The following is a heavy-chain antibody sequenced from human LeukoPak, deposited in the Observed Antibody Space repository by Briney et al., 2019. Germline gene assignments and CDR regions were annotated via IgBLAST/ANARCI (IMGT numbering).Heavy chain of an antibody. CDR2: ISAYNGNT. CDR3: ASRTRNCSSTSCQIFDY. Sequence: ASVKVSCKASGYSFTSYGISWVRQAPGQGLEWMGWISAYNGNTNYAQKLQGRVTMTTDTSTSTAYTELRSLRSDDTAVYYCASRTRNCSSTSCQIFDYWGQGTLVTVSS. V-gene: IGHV1-18*01. J-gene: IGHJ4*02. D-gene: IGHD2-2*01. CDR1: GYSFTSYG.